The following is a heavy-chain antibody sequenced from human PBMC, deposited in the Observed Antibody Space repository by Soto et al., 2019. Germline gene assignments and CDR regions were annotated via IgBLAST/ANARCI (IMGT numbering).Heavy chain of an antibody. D-gene: IGHD3-16*01. CDR1: GGSTSIDNY. CDR3: AREGGESSDGLYYFDS. V-gene: IGHV4-30-4*01. Sequence: SETLSLTCTVSGGSTSIDNYCSCIRQPPGKGLEWIGHIYYSGNTDYNPSLKSRLAISIGTSKNQFSLKLSSVTAADTAVYFCAREGGESSDGLYYFDSWGQGSLVTVSS. CDR2: IYYSGNT. J-gene: IGHJ4*02.